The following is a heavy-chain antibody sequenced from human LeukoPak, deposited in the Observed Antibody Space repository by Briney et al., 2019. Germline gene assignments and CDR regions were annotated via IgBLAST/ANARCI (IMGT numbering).Heavy chain of an antibody. D-gene: IGHD6-13*01. V-gene: IGHV1-2*02. CDR3: ARGGRIAAAGKYYFDY. CDR2: INPNSGGT. Sequence: ASVKVSCKASGYTFTGYYMHWVRQAPGQGLEWMGWINPNSGGTNYAQKFQGRVTMTRDTSISTAYMELSRLRSDDTAVYYCARGGRIAAAGKYYFDYWGQGTLVTVSS. J-gene: IGHJ4*02. CDR1: GYTFTGYY.